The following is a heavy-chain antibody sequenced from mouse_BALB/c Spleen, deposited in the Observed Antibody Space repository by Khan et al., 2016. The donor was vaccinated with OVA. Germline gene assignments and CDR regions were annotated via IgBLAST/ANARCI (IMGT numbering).Heavy chain of an antibody. CDR2: INPSTGYT. V-gene: IGHV1-7*01. CDR3: ERRGLYGILPY. Sequence: QIQLVQSGAELAKPGASVKMSCTASGYTFTTYWMHWIKQRPGQGLEWIGYINPSTGYTEYNQNFKDKATLTADESSSTAYMHLNSLTSEDSAVYYCERRGLYGILPYWGQGTLVTVSA. CDR1: GYTFTTYW. D-gene: IGHD2-10*02. J-gene: IGHJ3*01.